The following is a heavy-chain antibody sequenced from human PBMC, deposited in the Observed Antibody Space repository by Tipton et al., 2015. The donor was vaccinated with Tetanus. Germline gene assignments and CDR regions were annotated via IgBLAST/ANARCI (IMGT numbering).Heavy chain of an antibody. J-gene: IGHJ4*02. V-gene: IGHV3-30*03. CDR3: IYTIRLPAFDY. CDR2: ISYDGNYQ. D-gene: IGHD2-2*02. Sequence: SLRLSCAASGFTFSNSGMHWVRQAPGKGLEWVAIISYDGNYQSYAESVKGRFTISRDNSKSTLFLQMNGLRAEDTAVYYCIYTIRLPAFDYRGQGSLVTVSS. CDR1: GFTFSNSG.